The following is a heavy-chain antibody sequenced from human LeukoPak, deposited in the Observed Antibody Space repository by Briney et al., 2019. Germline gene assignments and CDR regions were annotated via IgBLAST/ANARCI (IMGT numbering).Heavy chain of an antibody. CDR2: IYYSGST. V-gene: IGHV4-59*01. D-gene: IGHD3-16*01. CDR3: ARYGLAYTYDF. Sequence: SETLSLTCTVSGGSISSYYWSWIRQPPGKGLEWIGYIYYSGSTNYNPSLTSRVTMSVDTSKNQFSLKLSSVTAADTAVYYCARYGLAYTYDFWGQGTLVTVSS. J-gene: IGHJ4*02. CDR1: GGSISSYY.